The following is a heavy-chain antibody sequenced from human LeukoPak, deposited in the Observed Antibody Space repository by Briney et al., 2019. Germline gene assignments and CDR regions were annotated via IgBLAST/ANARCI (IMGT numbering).Heavy chain of an antibody. CDR3: AKLDALVTPSATTNYYHLDV. V-gene: IGHV5-51*01. CDR2: IYADDSDT. D-gene: IGHD2-21*02. CDR1: GYSFNTNW. J-gene: IGHJ6*03. Sequence: GESLKISCRGSGYSFNTNWIGWVRQRPGKGLEWMGIIYADDSDTKYSPSFRGQVTISVDKSISTTYLQWSGLKASDTAIYHCAKLDALVTPSATTNYYHLDVWGKGTTLTVSS.